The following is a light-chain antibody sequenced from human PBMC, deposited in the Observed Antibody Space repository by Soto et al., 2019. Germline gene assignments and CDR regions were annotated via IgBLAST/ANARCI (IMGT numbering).Light chain of an antibody. CDR3: QQYENLPT. Sequence: DIQMTQSPYSLSASVGDRVTITCQASQNINNYVNWYQQKPGRAPKLLIYDASNLEAGVPSRFRGSGSGTDFTFTISRLQPEDIATYYCQQYENLPTFGQGTRLEI. CDR2: DAS. J-gene: IGKJ5*01. V-gene: IGKV1-33*01. CDR1: QNINNY.